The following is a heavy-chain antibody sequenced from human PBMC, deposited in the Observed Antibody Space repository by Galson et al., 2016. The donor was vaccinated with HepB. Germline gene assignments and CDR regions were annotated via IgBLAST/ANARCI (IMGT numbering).Heavy chain of an antibody. V-gene: IGHV4-59*01. CDR2: IYYSGST. CDR1: GGSIENYY. Sequence: SETLSLTCTISGGSIENYYGNWIRQPPGKGLEWIGYIYYSGSTSYNPSLESRVTISLDTSTNQFSLKLSSVTAADTAVYYCAGVEAYYYSMDVWGQGTTVTVSS. CDR3: AGVEAYYYSMDV. J-gene: IGHJ6*02. D-gene: IGHD3-3*01.